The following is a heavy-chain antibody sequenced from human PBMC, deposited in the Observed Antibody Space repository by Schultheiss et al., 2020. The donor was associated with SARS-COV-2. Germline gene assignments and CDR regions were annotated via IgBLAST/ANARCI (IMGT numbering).Heavy chain of an antibody. D-gene: IGHD1-26*01. CDR3: AKDGWELLLDY. V-gene: IGHV3-23*01. CDR1: GFTFSSYA. J-gene: IGHJ4*02. Sequence: GGSLRLSCAASGFTFSSYAMSWVRQAPGKGLEWVSAISGSGGSTYYADSVKGRFTISRDNAKNSLYLQMNSLRAEDTAVYYCAKDGWELLLDYWGQGTLVTVSS. CDR2: ISGSGGST.